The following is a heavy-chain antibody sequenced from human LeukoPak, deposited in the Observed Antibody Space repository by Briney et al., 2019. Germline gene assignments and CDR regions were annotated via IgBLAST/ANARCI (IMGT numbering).Heavy chain of an antibody. CDR3: ARALYYYGSGSYYSVIFGGEYYFDY. CDR1: GFTVSSNY. V-gene: IGHV3-66*01. J-gene: IGHJ4*02. Sequence: PGGSLRLSCAASGFTVSSNYMSWVRQAPGKGLEWVSVIYSGGSTYYADSVKGRFTIPRNNSKYTQYLQMNSLRAEDTAVYYCARALYYYGSGSYYSVIFGGEYYFDYWGQGTLLTVS. CDR2: IYSGGST. D-gene: IGHD3-10*01.